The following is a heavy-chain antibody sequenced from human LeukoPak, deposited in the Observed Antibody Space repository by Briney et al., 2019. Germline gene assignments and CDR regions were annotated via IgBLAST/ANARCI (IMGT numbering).Heavy chain of an antibody. CDR1: GGSFSAYY. CDR3: ARHRCGWCRWFDP. Sequence: SETLSLTCAVYGGSFSAYYWSWIRQTPGKGLEWIGEINHSESTNYNPSLKSRVTISVDTSKNQFSPKLNSVTAADTAVYYCARHRCGWCRWFDPWGQGTLVTVSS. CDR2: INHSEST. V-gene: IGHV4-34*01. D-gene: IGHD6-19*01. J-gene: IGHJ5*02.